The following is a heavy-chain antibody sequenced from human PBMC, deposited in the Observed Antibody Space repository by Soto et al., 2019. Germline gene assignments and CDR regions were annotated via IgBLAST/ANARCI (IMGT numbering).Heavy chain of an antibody. V-gene: IGHV3-21*01. J-gene: IGHJ5*02. Sequence: GGSLRLSCAASGFTFSSYSMNWVRQAPGKGLEWVSSISSSSSYIYYADSVKGRFTTSRDNAKNSLYLQMNSLRAEDTAVYYCARDGGSYDSSGYPNWFDPWGQGTLVTVSS. D-gene: IGHD3-22*01. CDR2: ISSSSSYI. CDR3: ARDGGSYDSSGYPNWFDP. CDR1: GFTFSSYS.